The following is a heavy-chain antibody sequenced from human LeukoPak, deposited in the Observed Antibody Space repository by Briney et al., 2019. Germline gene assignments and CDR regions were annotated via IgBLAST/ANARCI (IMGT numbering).Heavy chain of an antibody. CDR3: ARDLGATNYYGMDV. CDR1: GYTFTSYG. Sequence: GASVKVSCKASGYTFTSYGISWVRQAPGQGLEWMGWISAYNGNTNYAQKLQGRVTMTTDTSTSTAYMELRSLRSDDTAVYYCARDLGATNYYGMDVWGQGTTVTVSS. CDR2: ISAYNGNT. D-gene: IGHD1-26*01. J-gene: IGHJ6*02. V-gene: IGHV1-18*01.